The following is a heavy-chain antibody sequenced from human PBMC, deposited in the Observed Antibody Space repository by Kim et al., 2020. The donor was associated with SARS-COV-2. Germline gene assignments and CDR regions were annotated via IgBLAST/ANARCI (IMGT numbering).Heavy chain of an antibody. CDR3: ARDLSWVGVKNDY. V-gene: IGHV3-11*01. J-gene: IGHJ4*02. D-gene: IGHD1-26*01. Sequence: YADSVKGRFTISRDNAKNSLYLQMNSLRAEDTAVYYCARDLSWVGVKNDYWGQGTLVTVSS.